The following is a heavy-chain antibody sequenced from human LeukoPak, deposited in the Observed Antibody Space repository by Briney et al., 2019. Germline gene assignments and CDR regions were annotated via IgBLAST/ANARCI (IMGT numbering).Heavy chain of an antibody. CDR2: IYTSGST. J-gene: IGHJ4*02. D-gene: IGHD6-13*01. CDR1: GGSISSGSYY. CDR3: AREFPAAAGQNFDY. Sequence: SQTLSLTCTVSGGSISSGSYYWSWIRQPAGKGLEWIGRIYTSGSTNYNPSLKSRVTISVDTSKNQFSLKLSSVTAADTAVYYCAREFPAAAGQNFDYWCQGTLVTVSS. V-gene: IGHV4-61*02.